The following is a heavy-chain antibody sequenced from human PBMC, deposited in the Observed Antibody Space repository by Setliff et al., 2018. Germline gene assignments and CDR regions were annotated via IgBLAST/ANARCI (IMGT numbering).Heavy chain of an antibody. Sequence: SETLSLTCAVSGGSISSSNWWSWVRQPPGKGLEWIGSIYYSGSTYYNPSLKSRVTISVDTSKNQFSLKLSSVTAADTAVYYCARRETYYNFWSGYYAYWGQGTLVTVSS. CDR2: IYYSGST. CDR1: GGSISSSNW. V-gene: IGHV4-4*02. D-gene: IGHD3-3*01. CDR3: ARRETYYNFWSGYYAY. J-gene: IGHJ4*02.